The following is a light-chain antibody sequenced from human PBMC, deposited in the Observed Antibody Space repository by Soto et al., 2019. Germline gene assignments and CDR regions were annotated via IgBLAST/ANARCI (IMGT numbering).Light chain of an antibody. CDR3: QSYDISLGEWA. J-gene: IGLJ3*02. CDR2: GNN. CDR1: TSNIGADYD. V-gene: IGLV1-40*01. Sequence: QSVLTQPPSVSGAPGQRVTISCAGKTSNIGADYDVHWYRQLPGTAPQLLIYGNNNRPSGVPDRFSGSKSGTSASLAITGLQAEDEADYYCQSYDISLGEWAFGGGTKLTVL.